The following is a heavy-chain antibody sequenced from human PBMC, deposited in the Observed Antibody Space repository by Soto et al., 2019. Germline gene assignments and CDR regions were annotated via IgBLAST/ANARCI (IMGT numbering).Heavy chain of an antibody. Sequence: GGSLRLSCAASGFTFSSYGMHWVRQAPGKGLEWVAVISYDGSNKYYADSVKGRFTISRDNSKNTLYLQMNSLRAEDTAVYYCAKVPRITMVRGVPSEYYGMDVWGQGTTVTVSS. CDR1: GFTFSSYG. CDR3: AKVPRITMVRGVPSEYYGMDV. D-gene: IGHD3-10*01. V-gene: IGHV3-30*18. CDR2: ISYDGSNK. J-gene: IGHJ6*02.